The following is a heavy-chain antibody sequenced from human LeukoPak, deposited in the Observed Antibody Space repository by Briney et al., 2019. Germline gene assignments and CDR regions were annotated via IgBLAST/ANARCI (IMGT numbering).Heavy chain of an antibody. CDR2: ISWNSGSI. Sequence: PGRSLRLSCAASGFTFDDYAMHWVRQAPGKGLEWVSGISWNSGSIGCADSVKGRFTISRDNAKNSLYLQMNSLRAEDTALYYCAKDLGRGRGYSYGYLGYWGQGTLVTVSS. CDR1: GFTFDDYA. V-gene: IGHV3-9*01. D-gene: IGHD5-18*01. J-gene: IGHJ4*02. CDR3: AKDLGRGRGYSYGYLGY.